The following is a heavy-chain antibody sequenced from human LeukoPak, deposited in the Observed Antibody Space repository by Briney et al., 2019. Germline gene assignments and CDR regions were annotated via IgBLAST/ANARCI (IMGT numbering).Heavy chain of an antibody. J-gene: IGHJ5*02. CDR3: ARGDYGDYDGVNWFDP. V-gene: IGHV4-4*02. Sequence: SGTLSLTCAVSGGSISSSNWWSWVRQPPGKGLEWIGEIYHTGSTNYNPSLKSRVTISVDTSKNQFSLKLSSVTAADTAVYYCARGDYGDYDGVNWFDPWGQGTLVTVSS. CDR1: GGSISSSNW. CDR2: IYHTGST. D-gene: IGHD4-17*01.